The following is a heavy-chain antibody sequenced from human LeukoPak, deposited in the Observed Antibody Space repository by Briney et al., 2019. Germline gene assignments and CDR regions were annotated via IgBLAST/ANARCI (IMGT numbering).Heavy chain of an antibody. CDR3: AGRTRGVDY. Sequence: SETLSLTCTVSGYSISSGYYWGWIRQPPGKGLEWIGSIYHSGSTYYNPSLKSRVTIPVDTSKNQFSLKLSSVTAADTAVYYCAGRTRGVDYWGQGTLVTVSS. D-gene: IGHD1-1*01. J-gene: IGHJ4*02. CDR2: IYHSGST. V-gene: IGHV4-38-2*02. CDR1: GYSISSGYY.